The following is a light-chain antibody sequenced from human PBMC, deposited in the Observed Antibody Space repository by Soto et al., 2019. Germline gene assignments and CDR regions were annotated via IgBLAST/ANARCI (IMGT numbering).Light chain of an antibody. Sequence: IQMTQSPSTVSASVGGRVTITCRARQSIRSSLGWYQQKPGKAPKVLIYDASSLDSGVQSSFSGSGYGPEFALTVSSLQPGDFPTYSCHQYESYPYSFGQGTKVDIK. CDR1: QSIRSS. V-gene: IGKV1-5*01. J-gene: IGKJ2*01. CDR2: DAS. CDR3: HQYESYPYS.